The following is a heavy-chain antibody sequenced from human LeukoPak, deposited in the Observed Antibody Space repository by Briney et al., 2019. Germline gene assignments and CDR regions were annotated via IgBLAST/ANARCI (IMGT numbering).Heavy chain of an antibody. CDR3: AREFRDIVVVTAILDDAFDI. D-gene: IGHD2-21*02. J-gene: IGHJ3*02. V-gene: IGHV3-21*01. CDR1: GFTFSSYS. Sequence: PGGSLRLSCAASGFTFSSYSMNWVRQAPGKGLEWISSIISSSRYIYYADSVKGRFTISRDNAKNSLYLQMNSLRAEDTAVYYCAREFRDIVVVTAILDDAFDIWGQGTMVTVS. CDR2: IISSSRYI.